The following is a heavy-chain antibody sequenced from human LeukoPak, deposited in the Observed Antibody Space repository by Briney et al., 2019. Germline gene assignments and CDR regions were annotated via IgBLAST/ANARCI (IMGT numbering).Heavy chain of an antibody. Sequence: VGSLRLSCAASGFTFSSYSMSWVRQAPGKGLEWVSAISGSGGSTYYADSVKGRFTISRDNSKNTLYLQVNSLIAEDKAVYSCAKAWMVRGVTPSPRNLVDYWGQGTLVTVSS. D-gene: IGHD3-10*01. V-gene: IGHV3-23*01. CDR1: GFTFSSYS. CDR2: ISGSGGST. CDR3: AKAWMVRGVTPSPRNLVDY. J-gene: IGHJ4*02.